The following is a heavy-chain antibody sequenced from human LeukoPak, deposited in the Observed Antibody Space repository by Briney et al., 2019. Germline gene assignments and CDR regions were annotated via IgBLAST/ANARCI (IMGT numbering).Heavy chain of an antibody. V-gene: IGHV3-21*01. CDR1: RLVFSSYT. Sequence: GGSLRLSCAASRLVFSSYTMNWVRQAPGKGLEWISSISSSSGSIHYTDSVKGRFTISRDNAKNSVFLQMNSLRVEDTAVYYCASSGYSQGVLDYWGQGTLVTVSS. J-gene: IGHJ4*02. D-gene: IGHD5-12*01. CDR2: ISSSSGSI. CDR3: ASSGYSQGVLDY.